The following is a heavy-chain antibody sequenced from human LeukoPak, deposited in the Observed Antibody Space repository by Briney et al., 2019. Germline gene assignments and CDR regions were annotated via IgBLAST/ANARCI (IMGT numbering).Heavy chain of an antibody. CDR3: ARDRAYL. Sequence: SETLSLTCSVSGGSIRDYYWSWIRQPPGKGLEWIGYIYYSGSTNYNPSLKSRVTISVDTSKNQFSLKLSSVTAADTAVYYCARDRAYLWGQGTLVTVSS. J-gene: IGHJ4*02. D-gene: IGHD3-16*01. V-gene: IGHV4-59*01. CDR1: GGSIRDYY. CDR2: IYYSGST.